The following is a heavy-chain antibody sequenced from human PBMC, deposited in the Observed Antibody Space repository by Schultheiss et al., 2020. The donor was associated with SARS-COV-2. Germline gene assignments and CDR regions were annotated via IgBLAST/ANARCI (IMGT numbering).Heavy chain of an antibody. D-gene: IGHD1-26*01. V-gene: IGHV3-48*01. CDR2: ISSSSSTI. Sequence: GGSLRLSCATSGFTFSSYSMNWVRQAPGKGLEWVSYISSSSSTIYYADSVKGRFTISRDNAKNSLYLQMNSLRAEDTAVYYCARGNSGSYEGSNSHYYGMDVWGQGTTVTVSS. J-gene: IGHJ6*02. CDR1: GFTFSSYS. CDR3: ARGNSGSYEGSNSHYYGMDV.